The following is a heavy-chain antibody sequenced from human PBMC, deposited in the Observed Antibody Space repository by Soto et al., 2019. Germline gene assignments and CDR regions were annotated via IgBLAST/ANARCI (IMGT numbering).Heavy chain of an antibody. CDR1: GFTFSSYS. J-gene: IGHJ6*02. D-gene: IGHD1-26*01. CDR2: ISSSSSYI. CDR3: SRVIGSYYYYGMDV. Sequence: GGSLRLSCAASGFTFSSYSMNWVRQAPGKGLEWVSSISSSSSYIYYADSVKGRFTISRDNAKNSLYLQMNSLRAEDKAGYYSSRVIGSYYYYGMDVWGQGTSVTVSS. V-gene: IGHV3-21*01.